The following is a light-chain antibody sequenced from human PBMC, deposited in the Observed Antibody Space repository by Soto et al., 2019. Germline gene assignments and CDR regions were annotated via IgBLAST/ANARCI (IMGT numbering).Light chain of an antibody. J-gene: IGKJ1*01. Sequence: DLVLTRSPDSLVLSLGPRATMNCKSSQSVLDRSKRMESLAWYQQKPGQPPRLLIHWASTRESGVPDRFSGSGSGTDFTLTISCLQGEDVAVYYCQQYYTIPWTFGQGTKVDIK. V-gene: IGKV4-1*01. CDR2: WAS. CDR1: QSVLDRSKRMES. CDR3: QQYYTIPWT.